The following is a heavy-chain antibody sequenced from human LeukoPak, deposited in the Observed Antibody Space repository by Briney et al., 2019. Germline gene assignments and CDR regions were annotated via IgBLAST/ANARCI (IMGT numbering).Heavy chain of an antibody. D-gene: IGHD1-26*01. CDR2: IGGSNGIT. J-gene: IGHJ4*02. CDR1: RFTFNSYA. CDR3: AKESGY. V-gene: IGHV3-23*01. Sequence: GGSLRLSCAASRFTFNSYAMSWVRQAPGKGLGWVSVIGGSNGITFYVGSVKGRFTISRDNSKNTLYLQMNSLRAEDTAVYYCAKESGYWGQGTLVTVSS.